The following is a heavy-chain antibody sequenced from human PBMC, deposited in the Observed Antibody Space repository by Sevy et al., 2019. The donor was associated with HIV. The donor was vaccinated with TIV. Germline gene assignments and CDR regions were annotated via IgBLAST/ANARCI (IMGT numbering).Heavy chain of an antibody. D-gene: IGHD3-22*01. J-gene: IGHJ6*04. V-gene: IGHV3-53*01. CDR2: IYSGGST. Sequence: GGSLRLSCAASGFTVSSNYMSWVRQAPGKGLEWVSVIYSGGSTYYADSVKGRFTISRDNSKNTLYLQMNSLRAEDTAVYYCARDSPQYYYDRSGYYPYYGMDVWGKGPTAPVSS. CDR1: GFTVSSNY. CDR3: ARDSPQYYYDRSGYYPYYGMDV.